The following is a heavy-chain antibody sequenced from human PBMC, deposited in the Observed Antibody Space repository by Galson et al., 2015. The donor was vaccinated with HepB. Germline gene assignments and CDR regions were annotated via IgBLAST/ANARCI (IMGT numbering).Heavy chain of an antibody. Sequence: LSLTCTVSGGSISSGDYYWSWIRQPPGKGLEWIGYIYYSGSTSYNPSLESRVTISVDTSKNQFSLKLTSVTAADTAVYYCARYYGGGGYFNWFDPWGQGTLVTVSS. D-gene: IGHD2-21*01. CDR3: ARYYGGGGYFNWFDP. V-gene: IGHV4-30-4*01. CDR1: GGSISSGDYY. CDR2: IYYSGST. J-gene: IGHJ5*02.